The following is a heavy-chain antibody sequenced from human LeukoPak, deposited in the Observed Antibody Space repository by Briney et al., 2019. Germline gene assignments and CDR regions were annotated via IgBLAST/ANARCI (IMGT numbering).Heavy chain of an antibody. CDR2: ISSSGGST. Sequence: PGGSLRLSCAASGFTFSSYAVSWVRQAPGKGLEWVSAISSSGGSTYYADSVKGRFTISRDNSKNTLYLQMNSLRAEDTAVYYCARGVASSSLPFDYWGQGTLVTVSS. V-gene: IGHV3-23*01. CDR3: ARGVASSSLPFDY. J-gene: IGHJ4*02. D-gene: IGHD6-6*01. CDR1: GFTFSSYA.